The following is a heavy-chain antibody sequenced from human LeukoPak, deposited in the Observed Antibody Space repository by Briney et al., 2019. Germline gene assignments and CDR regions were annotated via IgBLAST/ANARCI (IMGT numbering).Heavy chain of an antibody. CDR1: GDSISGSDYY. J-gene: IGHJ4*02. CDR3: ARGLPIPDY. Sequence: PSQTLSLTCTVSGDSISGSDYYWSWIRQHPGRGLEWIGYIYYSGITYYNPSLKSRVTISVDKSKNQFSLKLSSVTAADTAVYYCARGLPIPDYWGQGTLVTVSS. CDR2: IYYSGIT. V-gene: IGHV4-31*03.